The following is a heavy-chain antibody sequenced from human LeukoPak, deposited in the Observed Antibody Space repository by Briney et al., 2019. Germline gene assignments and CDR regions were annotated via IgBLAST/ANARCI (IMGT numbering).Heavy chain of an antibody. J-gene: IGHJ6*02. V-gene: IGHV1-46*01. D-gene: IGHD6-19*01. Sequence: ASVKVSCKASGYTFTSYYMHWVRQAPGQGLEWMGIINPSGGSTSYAQKFQGRVTMTRDTSTSTVYMELSSLRSEDTAVYYCARGGRQWLGKYGMDVWGQGTTVTVSS. CDR1: GYTFTSYY. CDR3: ARGGRQWLGKYGMDV. CDR2: INPSGGST.